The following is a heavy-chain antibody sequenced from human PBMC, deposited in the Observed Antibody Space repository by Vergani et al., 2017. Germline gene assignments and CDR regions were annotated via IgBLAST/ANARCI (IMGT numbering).Heavy chain of an antibody. J-gene: IGHJ5*02. Sequence: QVQLVQSGAEVKKPGASVKVSCKASGYTFTSYGISWVRQAPGQGLEWMGWINAGNGNTKYSQKFQGRVTITRDTSTSTAYMELSSLRSEDTAVYYCARVALQFGQNNWFDPWGQGTLVTVSS. CDR2: INAGNGNT. CDR3: ARVALQFGQNNWFDP. CDR1: GYTFTSYG. D-gene: IGHD4-11*01. V-gene: IGHV1-18*01.